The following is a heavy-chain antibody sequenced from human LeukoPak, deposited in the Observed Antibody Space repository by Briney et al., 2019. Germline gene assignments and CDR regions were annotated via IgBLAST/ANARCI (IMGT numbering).Heavy chain of an antibody. CDR2: IYASGST. Sequence: SETLSLTCTVSGGSMSSYYWSWIRQPAGKGPEWIGRIYASGSTYYNPSLKSRVTMSVDTSKNQFSLKLTSVTAADTAVYYCARDVDTFFDYWGQGTLVTVSS. J-gene: IGHJ4*02. CDR3: ARDVDTFFDY. V-gene: IGHV4-4*07. CDR1: GGSMSSYY. D-gene: IGHD5-18*01.